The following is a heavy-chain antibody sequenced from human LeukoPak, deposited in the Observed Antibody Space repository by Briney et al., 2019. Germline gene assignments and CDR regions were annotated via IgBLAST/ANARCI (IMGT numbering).Heavy chain of an antibody. J-gene: IGHJ2*01. V-gene: IGHV1-69*13. Sequence: ASVKVSCKASGGTFISYAISWVRQAPGQGVEWMGGIITIFGKANYAQKFQGRVTITADESTSTAYMELSSLGSEDTAVYYCARGESRAPNWYFDLWGRGTLVTVSS. CDR3: ARGESRAPNWYFDL. D-gene: IGHD2/OR15-2a*01. CDR2: IITIFGKA. CDR1: GGTFISYA.